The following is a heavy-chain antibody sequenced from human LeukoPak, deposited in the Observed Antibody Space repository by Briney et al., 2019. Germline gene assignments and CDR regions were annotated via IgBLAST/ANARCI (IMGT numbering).Heavy chain of an antibody. CDR3: AGRGYSGYDFDY. V-gene: IGHV1-2*02. J-gene: IGHJ4*02. D-gene: IGHD5-12*01. Sequence: ASVKVSCKASGYTFTTYYMHWVRQAPGQGLEWMGWINPNSGGANYAQKFQGRVTMTRDTSISTAYMELSRLRSDDTAVYYCAGRGYSGYDFDYWGQGTLVTVSS. CDR1: GYTFTTYY. CDR2: INPNSGGA.